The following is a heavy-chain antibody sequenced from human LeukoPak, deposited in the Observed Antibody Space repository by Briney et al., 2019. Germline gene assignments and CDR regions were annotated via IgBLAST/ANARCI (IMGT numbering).Heavy chain of an antibody. Sequence: QPGRSLRLSCAASGFTFSSYAMHWVRQAPGKGLEWVAVISYDGSNKYYADSVKGRFTISRDNSKNTLYLQMNSLRAEDTAVYYCANHLACGSTSCPPFDDWGQGTLVTVSS. J-gene: IGHJ4*02. CDR1: GFTFSSYA. CDR2: ISYDGSNK. CDR3: ANHLACGSTSCPPFDD. D-gene: IGHD2-2*01. V-gene: IGHV3-30-3*01.